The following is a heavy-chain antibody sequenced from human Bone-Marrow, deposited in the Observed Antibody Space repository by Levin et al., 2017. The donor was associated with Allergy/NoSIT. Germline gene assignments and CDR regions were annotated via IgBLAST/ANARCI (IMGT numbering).Heavy chain of an antibody. V-gene: IGHV3-23*01. CDR2: ISGGGGTT. J-gene: IGHJ3*01. CDR3: AKGSRTVGRRPLWATETTSGRSKREGAAFDL. D-gene: IGHD4-17*01. CDR1: GFPFGSYA. Sequence: GESLKISCAASGFPFGSYAMSWVRQTQGKGLEWVSAISGGGGTTYYAESVKGRFTISRDNFKNALYLQMNSLGGEDTAAYYCAKGSRTVGRRPLWATETTSGRSKREGAAFDLWGQGTMVTVSS.